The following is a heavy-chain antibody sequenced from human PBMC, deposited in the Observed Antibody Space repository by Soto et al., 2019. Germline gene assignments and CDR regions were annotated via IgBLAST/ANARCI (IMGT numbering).Heavy chain of an antibody. Sequence: GGSLRLSCAASGFTFSSYAMHWVRQAPGKGLEWVAVISYDGSNKYYADSVKGRFTISRDNSKNTLYLQMNSLRAEDTAVYYCARGDSSWYYYNIYFDYWGQGTLVTVSS. D-gene: IGHD6-13*01. CDR3: ARGDSSWYYYNIYFDY. CDR1: GFTFSSYA. CDR2: ISYDGSNK. J-gene: IGHJ4*02. V-gene: IGHV3-30-3*01.